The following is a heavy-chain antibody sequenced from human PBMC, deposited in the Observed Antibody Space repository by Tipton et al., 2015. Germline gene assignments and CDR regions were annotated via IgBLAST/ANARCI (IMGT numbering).Heavy chain of an antibody. CDR1: GGSVSSGSFY. V-gene: IGHV4-61*01. CDR2: IYDSGST. CDR3: ARSHYESAGSHYFDY. D-gene: IGHD3-22*01. Sequence: TLSLTCTVSGGSVSSGSFYWSWVRQPSGKGLEWIGHIYDSGSTRYNPSLKSRVTISVDTSKKQFSLKLSSVTAADTAIYYCARSHYESAGSHYFDYWGQGTLVTVSS. J-gene: IGHJ4*02.